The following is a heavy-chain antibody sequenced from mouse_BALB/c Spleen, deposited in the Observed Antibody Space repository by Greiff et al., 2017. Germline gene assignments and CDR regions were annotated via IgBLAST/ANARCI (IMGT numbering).Heavy chain of an antibody. CDR1: GYSITSGYS. D-gene: IGHD1-1*01. V-gene: IGHV3-1*02. J-gene: IGHJ1*01. CDR2: IHYSGST. Sequence: VQLKESGPDLVKPSQSLSLTCTVTGYSITSGYSWHWIRQFPGNKLEWMGYIHYSGSTNYNPSLKSRISITRDTSKNQFFLQLNSVTTEDTATYYCARGGPYYYGSSYWYFDVWGAGTTVTVSS. CDR3: ARGGPYYYGSSYWYFDV.